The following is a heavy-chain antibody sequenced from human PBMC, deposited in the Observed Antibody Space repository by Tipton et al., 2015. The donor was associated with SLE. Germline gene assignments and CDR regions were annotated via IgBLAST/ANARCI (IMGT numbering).Heavy chain of an antibody. CDR3: ARDAGVGATSYAFDI. Sequence: TLSLTCAVSGGSISSSNWWSWVRQPPGKGLEWIGEIYHSGSTNYNPSLKSRVTISVDTSKNQFSLKLSSVTAADTAVYYCARDAGVGATSYAFDIWGQGTMVTVSS. J-gene: IGHJ3*02. CDR2: IYHSGST. CDR1: GGSISSSNW. D-gene: IGHD1-26*01. V-gene: IGHV4-4*02.